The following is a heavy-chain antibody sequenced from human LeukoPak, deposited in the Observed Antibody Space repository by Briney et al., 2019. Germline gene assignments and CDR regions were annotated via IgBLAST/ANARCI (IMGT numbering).Heavy chain of an antibody. J-gene: IGHJ4*02. Sequence: PGGSLRLSCAASGFNFHDYAMHWVRQTPGKGLEWVSSISWNSGRLGYADSVKGPFTISRDNAKNSLYLEMNSLRAEDTALYFCAKDIDSSSWYYLDYWGQGTLVTVSS. D-gene: IGHD6-13*01. V-gene: IGHV3-9*01. CDR2: ISWNSGRL. CDR3: AKDIDSSSWYYLDY. CDR1: GFNFHDYA.